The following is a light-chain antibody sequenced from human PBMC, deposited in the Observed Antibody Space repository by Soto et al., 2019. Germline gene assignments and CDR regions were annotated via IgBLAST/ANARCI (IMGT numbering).Light chain of an antibody. CDR2: DNF. J-gene: IGLJ3*02. Sequence: QSVLTQPPSVSGAPGQTVTISCSGSSSNIGAGYDVRWYQQPPGKVTKLVICDNFNRPSGVADRFSGSKYGTSASLAITGRQGEDEADYYCQAYDNSLGVFVLFGGGTKVTVL. CDR3: QAYDNSLGVFVL. V-gene: IGLV1-40*01. CDR1: SSNIGAGYD.